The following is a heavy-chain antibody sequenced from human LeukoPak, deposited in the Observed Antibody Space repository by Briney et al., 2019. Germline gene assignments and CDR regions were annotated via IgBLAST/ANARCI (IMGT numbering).Heavy chain of an antibody. Sequence: GVSVKVSCKASGYTFTGYYMHWVRQAPGQGLEWMGWIKPKSGGTNYAQKSQGRVTMTRDTSISTAYRELSRLRSDDTAVYYCARGPGALWFGELLPLDYWGQGTLVTVSS. CDR1: GYTFTGYY. CDR2: IKPKSGGT. V-gene: IGHV1-2*02. CDR3: ARGPGALWFGELLPLDY. J-gene: IGHJ4*02. D-gene: IGHD3-10*01.